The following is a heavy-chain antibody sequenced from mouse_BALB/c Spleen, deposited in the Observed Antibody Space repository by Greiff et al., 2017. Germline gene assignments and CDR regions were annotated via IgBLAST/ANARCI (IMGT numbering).Heavy chain of an antibody. CDR3: ANYSGSSYGFAY. V-gene: IGHV1S135*01. Sequence: VQLQQSGPELMKPGASVKISCKASGYSFTSYYMHWVKQSHGKSLEWIGYIDPFNGGTSYNQKFKGKATLTVDKSSSTAYMHLSSLTSEDSEVYYCANYSGSSYGFAYWGQGTLVTVSA. CDR2: IDPFNGGT. J-gene: IGHJ3*01. D-gene: IGHD1-1*01. CDR1: GYSFTSYY.